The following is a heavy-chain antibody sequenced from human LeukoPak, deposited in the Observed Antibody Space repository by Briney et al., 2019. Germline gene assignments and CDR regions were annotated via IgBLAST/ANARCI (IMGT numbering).Heavy chain of an antibody. V-gene: IGHV3-48*01. CDR1: GFTFNRNS. D-gene: IGHD1-26*01. CDR3: ARDLMGATSGGY. CDR2: ITSSSTTI. J-gene: IGHJ4*02. Sequence: GGSLRFSCAASGFTFNRNSMNWVRQAPGKGLEWVSYITSSSTTIYYADSVKGRFTISRDNAKNSLYLQMNSLRAEDTAMYYCARDLMGATSGGYWGQGTLVTVSS.